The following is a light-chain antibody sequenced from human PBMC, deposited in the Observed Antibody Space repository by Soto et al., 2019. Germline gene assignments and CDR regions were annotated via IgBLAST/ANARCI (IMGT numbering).Light chain of an antibody. V-gene: IGLV2-14*01. CDR3: ISYTSSSTLVYV. Sequence: QSALTQPASVSGSPGQSITISCTGTSSDVGSYNYVSWYQQHPGKAHKLIIYEVSNRPSGVSNRFSGSKSGNTASLTISGLQAEDEADYYCISYTSSSTLVYVFGTGTKVTVL. CDR1: SSDVGSYNY. CDR2: EVS. J-gene: IGLJ1*01.